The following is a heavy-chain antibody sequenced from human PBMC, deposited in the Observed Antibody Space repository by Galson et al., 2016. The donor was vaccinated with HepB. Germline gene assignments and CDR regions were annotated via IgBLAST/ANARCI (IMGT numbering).Heavy chain of an antibody. J-gene: IGHJ6*03. D-gene: IGHD3-16*02. V-gene: IGHV6-1*01. Sequence: CAISGDSVSSNSAAWNWIRQSPSRGLEWLGRTYYRSKWYNDYAVSVNSRITINPDPSKNQFSLQLNSVTPADTAVYYCARGSPSYDFVWGSYRSNLGSLHYYYYMDVWGKGTTVTVSS. CDR2: TYYRSKWYN. CDR1: GDSVSSNSAA. CDR3: ARGSPSYDFVWGSYRSNLGSLHYYYYMDV.